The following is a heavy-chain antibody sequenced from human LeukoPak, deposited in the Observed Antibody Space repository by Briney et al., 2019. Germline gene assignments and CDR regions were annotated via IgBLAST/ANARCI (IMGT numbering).Heavy chain of an antibody. J-gene: IGHJ6*02. CDR3: ARATESQGITIFGVVTDYDYYGMDV. D-gene: IGHD3-3*01. Sequence: GGSLRLSCAASGFTFSDYYMSWIRQAPGKGLEWVSYISSSGSTIYYADSVKGRFTISRDNAKNSLYLQMNSLRAEDTAGYYCARATESQGITIFGVVTDYDYYGMDVWGQGTTVTVSS. CDR1: GFTFSDYY. V-gene: IGHV3-11*01. CDR2: ISSSGSTI.